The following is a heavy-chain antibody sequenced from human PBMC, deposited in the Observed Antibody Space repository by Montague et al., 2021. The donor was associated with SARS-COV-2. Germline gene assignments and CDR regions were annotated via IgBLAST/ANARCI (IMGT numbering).Heavy chain of an antibody. J-gene: IGHJ6*02. V-gene: IGHV4-30-4*02. D-gene: IGHD6-19*01. CDR2: IFYSGSV. CDR3: ARDAVGGLDV. Sequence: SETLPLTCSVPGVSLEGASYHWSWIRQRPGKGLEWIGYIFYSGSVKYNPSLRSRLTMSVDTSKNQFSLNLSSVTAADTALYFCARDAVGGLDVWGQGTTVTVSS. CDR1: GVSLEGASYH.